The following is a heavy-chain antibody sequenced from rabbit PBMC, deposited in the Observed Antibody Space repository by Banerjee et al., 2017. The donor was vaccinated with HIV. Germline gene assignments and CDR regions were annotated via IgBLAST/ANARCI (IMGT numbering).Heavy chain of an antibody. J-gene: IGHJ4*01. CDR2: VAAGVSFTT. D-gene: IGHD4-2*01. CDR1: GFSFTYIDY. V-gene: IGHV1S40*01. Sequence: QSLEESGGDLVKPGASLTLTCTASGFSFTYIDYLCWVRQPPGKGPEWIACVAAGVSFTTYYATWAKGRFTISKTSAATVTLQMASLTAADTATYFWSRDLGAGIGWNFYLWGQGTLVTVS. CDR3: SRDLGAGIGWNFYL.